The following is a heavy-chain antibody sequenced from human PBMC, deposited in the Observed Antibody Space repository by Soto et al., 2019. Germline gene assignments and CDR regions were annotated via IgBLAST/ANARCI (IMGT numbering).Heavy chain of an antibody. V-gene: IGHV1-69*01. D-gene: IGHD5-12*01. Sequence: QVQLVQSGAEVKKPGSSVKVSCKASGGTFSSHAISWVRQAPGQGLEWMGGIIPIFGTANYAQKFQGRVTITADESTSTAYMELSSLRSEDTAVYYCARARRDGYNDYYYYGMDVWGQGTTVTVSS. CDR1: GGTFSSHA. CDR2: IIPIFGTA. J-gene: IGHJ6*02. CDR3: ARARRDGYNDYYYYGMDV.